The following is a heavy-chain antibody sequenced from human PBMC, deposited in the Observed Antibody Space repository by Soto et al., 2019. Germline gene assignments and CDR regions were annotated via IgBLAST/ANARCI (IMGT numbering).Heavy chain of an antibody. V-gene: IGHV4-39*01. Sequence: QLQLQESGPGLVKPSETLSLTCTVSGGSISSSSYYWGWIRQPPGKGLEWIGSIYYSGSTYYNTSLKSRVTISVDTSKNQFSLKLSSVTAADTAVYYCASGIVVVVAATLGDYYYGMDVWGQGTTVTVSS. D-gene: IGHD2-15*01. CDR3: ASGIVVVVAATLGDYYYGMDV. J-gene: IGHJ6*02. CDR2: IYYSGST. CDR1: GGSISSSSYY.